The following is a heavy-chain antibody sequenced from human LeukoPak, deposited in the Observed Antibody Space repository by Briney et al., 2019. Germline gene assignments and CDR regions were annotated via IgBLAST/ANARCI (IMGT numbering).Heavy chain of an antibody. D-gene: IGHD3-10*01. Sequence: SETLSLTCAVSGGSFSGYYWDWIRQSPGKGLEWIGEINHGGSTNYNPSLKSRVTISVDTSKNHFSLKLSFVIAAVTAVYYCARGLWASHYGMDVWGQGTTVTVSS. CDR3: ARGLWASHYGMDV. J-gene: IGHJ6*02. CDR1: GGSFSGYY. CDR2: INHGGST. V-gene: IGHV4-34*01.